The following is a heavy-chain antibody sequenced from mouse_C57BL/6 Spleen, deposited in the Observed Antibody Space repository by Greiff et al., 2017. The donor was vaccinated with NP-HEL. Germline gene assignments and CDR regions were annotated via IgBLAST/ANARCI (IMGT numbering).Heavy chain of an antibody. CDR3: ARSGYGSLYYFDY. Sequence: QVQLQQPGAELVRPGSSVKLSCKASGYTFTSYWMDWVKQRPGQGLEWIGNIYPSDSETHYNQKFKDKATLTVDKSSSTAYMQLSSLTSEDSAVYDCARSGYGSLYYFDYWGKGTTLTVSS. J-gene: IGHJ2*01. CDR2: IYPSDSET. V-gene: IGHV1-61*01. CDR1: GYTFTSYW. D-gene: IGHD1-1*01.